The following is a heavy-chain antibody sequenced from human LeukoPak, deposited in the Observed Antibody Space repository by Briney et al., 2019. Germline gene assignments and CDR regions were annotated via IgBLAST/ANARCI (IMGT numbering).Heavy chain of an antibody. V-gene: IGHV4-39*01. J-gene: IGHJ4*02. CDR2: IYYSGST. D-gene: IGHD6-19*01. Sequence: PSETLSLTCTVSGGSISSSSYYWGWIRQPPGKGLEWIGSIYYSGSTYYNPSLKSRVTISVDTSKNQFSLKLSSVTAADTAVYYCARHSGDWLVPHYFDYWGQGTLVTVSS. CDR1: GGSISSSSYY. CDR3: ARHSGDWLVPHYFDY.